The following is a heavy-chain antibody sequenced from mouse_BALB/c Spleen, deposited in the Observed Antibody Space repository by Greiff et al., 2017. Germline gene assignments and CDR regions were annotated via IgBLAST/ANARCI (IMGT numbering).Heavy chain of an antibody. Sequence: VQLKESGPGLVKPSQSLSLTCTVTGYSITSDYAWNWIRQFPGNKLEWMGYISYSGSTSYNPSLKSRISITRDTSKNQFFLQLNSVTTEDTATYYCARGDGNWSGYAMDYWGQGTSVTVSS. CDR2: ISYSGST. D-gene: IGHD2-1*01. CDR1: GYSITSDYA. J-gene: IGHJ4*01. V-gene: IGHV3-2*02. CDR3: ARGDGNWSGYAMDY.